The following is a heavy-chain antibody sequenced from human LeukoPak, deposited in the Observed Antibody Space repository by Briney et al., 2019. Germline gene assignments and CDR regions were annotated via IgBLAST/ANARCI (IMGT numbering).Heavy chain of an antibody. CDR1: GFSFSGYG. CDR3: ARDPDGDYDFDY. J-gene: IGHJ4*02. Sequence: PGGSLRLSCAASGFSFSGYGMNWVRRAPGKGLEWLSHINSNGAVISYADSVKGRFTIFRDTAKSSLYLQMNSLKIEDTAIYFCARDPDGDYDFDYWGQGTLVTVSS. V-gene: IGHV3-48*01. CDR2: INSNGAVI. D-gene: IGHD4-17*01.